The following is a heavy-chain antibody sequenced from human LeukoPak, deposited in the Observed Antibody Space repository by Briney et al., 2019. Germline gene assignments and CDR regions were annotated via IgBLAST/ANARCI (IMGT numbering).Heavy chain of an antibody. J-gene: IGHJ5*02. D-gene: IGHD4-17*01. CDR3: ARDNGVRGVWFDP. CDR1: GGSFSGYY. V-gene: IGHV4-34*01. CDR2: INHSGST. Sequence: SETLSLTCAVYGGSFSGYYWSLIRQPPGRGLEWIGEINHSGSTNYNPSLKSRVTISVDTSKNQFSLKLSSVTAADTAVYYCARDNGVRGVWFDPWGQGTLVTVSS.